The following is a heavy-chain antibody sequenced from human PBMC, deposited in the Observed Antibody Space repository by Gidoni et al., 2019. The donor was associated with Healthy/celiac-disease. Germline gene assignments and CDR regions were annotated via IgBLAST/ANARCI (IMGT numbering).Heavy chain of an antibody. CDR3: ARGEGYSYGYDYYYYYGMDV. V-gene: IGHV3-7*04. CDR1: GFTFSSYW. J-gene: IGHJ6*02. CDR2: IKQDGSEK. Sequence: EVQLVESGGGLVQPGGSLRLSCAASGFTFSSYWMSWVRQAPGKGLEWVANIKQDGSEKYYVDSVKGRFTISRDNAKNSLYLQMNSLRAEDTAVYYCARGEGYSYGYDYYYYYGMDVWGQGTTVTVSS. D-gene: IGHD5-18*01.